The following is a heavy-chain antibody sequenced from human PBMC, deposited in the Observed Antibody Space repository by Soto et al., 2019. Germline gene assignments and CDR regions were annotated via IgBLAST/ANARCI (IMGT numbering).Heavy chain of an antibody. Sequence: HGESLKISCEASGHSFASYWIGWVPQMPGKGLEWMGIIFPDDSETVYRPSFQGQVTISADKSISTSYLQWSSLKASDTAMYYCARLRADYENGMDVWGQGTAVTVSS. CDR3: ARLRADYENGMDV. J-gene: IGHJ6*02. D-gene: IGHD4-17*01. CDR2: IFPDDSET. CDR1: GHSFASYW. V-gene: IGHV5-51*01.